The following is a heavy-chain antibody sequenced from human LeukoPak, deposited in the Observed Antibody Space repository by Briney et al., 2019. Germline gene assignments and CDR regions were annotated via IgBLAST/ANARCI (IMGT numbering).Heavy chain of an antibody. CDR2: ISGSGGST. CDR3: VRPADY. Sequence: GGSLRLSCAASGFTVSSNYMGWVRQAPGKGLKWVSVISGSGGSTYYADSVKGRFTISRDNSKNTLYLQMNSLRAEDTAVYYCVRPADYWGQGTLVTVSS. V-gene: IGHV3-23*01. J-gene: IGHJ4*02. CDR1: GFTVSSNY.